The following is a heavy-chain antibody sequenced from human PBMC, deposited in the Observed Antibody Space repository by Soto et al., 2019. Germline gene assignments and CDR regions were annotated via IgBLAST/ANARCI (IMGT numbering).Heavy chain of an antibody. CDR3: AKTSTGFPYYFEY. J-gene: IGHJ4*02. CDR2: ITGGSVSI. Sequence: GGSLRLSCASSGFTFNMYDMNWFRQAPGKGLEWVSGITGGSVSIYYADSVKGRFTISRDNSKNTLYLQMNSLRAEDTAVYYCAKTSTGFPYYFEYWGQGTLVTVSS. CDR1: GFTFNMYD. D-gene: IGHD2-8*02. V-gene: IGHV3-23*01.